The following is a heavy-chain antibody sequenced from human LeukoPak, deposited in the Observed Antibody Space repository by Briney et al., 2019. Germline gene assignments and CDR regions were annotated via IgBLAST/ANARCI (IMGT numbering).Heavy chain of an antibody. Sequence: ASVKVSCKASGYTFTGYYMHWVRQAPGQGLEWMGWINPNSGGTNYAQKFQGRVTMTRDTSISTAYMELSRLRSDDTAVYYCARDQGSSSSVYFDYWGQGTLVTVSS. CDR1: GYTFTGYY. CDR2: INPNSGGT. V-gene: IGHV1-2*02. CDR3: ARDQGSSSSVYFDY. D-gene: IGHD6-6*01. J-gene: IGHJ4*02.